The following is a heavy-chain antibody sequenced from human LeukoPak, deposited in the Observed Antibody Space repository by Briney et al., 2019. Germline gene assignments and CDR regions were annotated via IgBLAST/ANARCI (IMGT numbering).Heavy chain of an antibody. Sequence: GGSLRLSCEASGFTFSSYWMHWVRQAPGKGLVWVSRINSDGSSTSYADSVKGRFTISRDNAKNSLYLQMNSLRAEDTGVYYCARASNSSGWDEFDYWGQGTLVTVSS. V-gene: IGHV3-74*01. CDR2: INSDGSST. CDR1: GFTFSSYW. J-gene: IGHJ4*02. D-gene: IGHD6-19*01. CDR3: ARASNSSGWDEFDY.